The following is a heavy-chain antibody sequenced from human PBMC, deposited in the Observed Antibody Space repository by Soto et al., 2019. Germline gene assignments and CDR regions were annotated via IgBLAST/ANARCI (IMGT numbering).Heavy chain of an antibody. CDR2: IIPIFGTA. CDR3: AKKVNSGSGSQYFDH. V-gene: IGHV1-69*01. CDR1: GGTFSSYA. Sequence: SVKGSCKASGGTFSSYAISWVRQAPVQGLEWMGGIIPIFGTANYAQKFQGRVTITADESTSTAYMELSSLRSEDTAIYYCAKKVNSGSGSQYFDHWGQGTLVTVPS. J-gene: IGHJ4*02. D-gene: IGHD3-10*01.